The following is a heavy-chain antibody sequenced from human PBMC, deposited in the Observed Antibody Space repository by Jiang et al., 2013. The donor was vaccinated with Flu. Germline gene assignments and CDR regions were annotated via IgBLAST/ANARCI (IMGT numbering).Heavy chain of an antibody. CDR2: VTASGGST. J-gene: IGHJ6*03. D-gene: IGHD2-2*01. V-gene: IGHV3-23*01. CDR3: AREGCGSPSCFHYYYYMDV. Sequence: QLLESGGGLVKPGESLRLSCAASGFAFNSYAMNWVRQAPGKGLEWVSGVTASGGSTYYADSVKGRFTISRDNSKNTLYLQLNSLRAEDTAAYSCAREGCGSPSCFHYYYYMDVWGKGTTVTVSS. CDR1: GFAFNSYA.